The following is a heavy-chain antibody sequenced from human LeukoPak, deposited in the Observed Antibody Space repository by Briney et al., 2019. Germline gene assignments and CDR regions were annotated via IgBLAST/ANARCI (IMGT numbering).Heavy chain of an antibody. CDR2: IIPILGVA. Sequence: VNVSFKSAVGAFSNYAISWVRQAPAQGLEWMGRIIPILGVANYAQKFQGRVTITADTSTSTAYMELSSLRSEDTAVYYCARDSSGYFGEVYWGQGTLVTVSS. CDR3: ARDSSGYFGEVY. J-gene: IGHJ4*02. CDR1: VGAFSNYA. V-gene: IGHV1-69*04. D-gene: IGHD3-22*01.